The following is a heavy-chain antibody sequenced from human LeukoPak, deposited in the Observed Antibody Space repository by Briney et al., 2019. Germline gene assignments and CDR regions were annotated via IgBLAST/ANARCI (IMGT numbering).Heavy chain of an antibody. D-gene: IGHD6-13*01. J-gene: IGHJ6*02. CDR2: IKSKTDGGTT. Sequence: PGGSLRLSCAASGFTFSNAWMSWVRQAPGKGLEWVGRIKSKTDGGTTDYAAPVKGRFTISRDDSKNTLYLEMNSLKTEDTAVYYCTTNPPGNYGMDVWGQGTTVTVSS. V-gene: IGHV3-15*01. CDR3: TTNPPGNYGMDV. CDR1: GFTFSNAW.